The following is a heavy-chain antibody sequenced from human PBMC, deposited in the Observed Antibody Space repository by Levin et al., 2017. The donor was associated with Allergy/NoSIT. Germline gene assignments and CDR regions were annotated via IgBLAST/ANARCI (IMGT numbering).Heavy chain of an antibody. CDR2: ISSSSSTI. Sequence: PGGSLRLSCAASGFTFSSYSMNWVRQAPGKGLEWVSYISSSSSTIYYADSVKGRFTISRDNAKNSLYLQMNSLRDEDTAVYYCARKSDYDSSGYSLGYWGQGTLVTVSS. CDR3: ARKSDYDSSGYSLGY. J-gene: IGHJ4*02. CDR1: GFTFSSYS. D-gene: IGHD3-22*01. V-gene: IGHV3-48*02.